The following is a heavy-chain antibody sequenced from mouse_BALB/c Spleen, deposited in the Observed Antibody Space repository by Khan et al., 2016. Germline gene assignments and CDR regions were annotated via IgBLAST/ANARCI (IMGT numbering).Heavy chain of an antibody. J-gene: IGHJ2*01. Sequence: VQLKQSDPDLVKPGASEKISCKVSGYSFTAYYMYWVKQSHGKSLEWIGRINPNKGATSFNQKFKGKAILTVDKSSTTAIMELRSLASEDFADFCLARDEYVNWGQCTTLSVSS. CDR3: ARDEYVN. V-gene: IGHV1-20*02. CDR1: GYSFTAYY. CDR2: INPNKGAT. D-gene: IGHD2-10*02.